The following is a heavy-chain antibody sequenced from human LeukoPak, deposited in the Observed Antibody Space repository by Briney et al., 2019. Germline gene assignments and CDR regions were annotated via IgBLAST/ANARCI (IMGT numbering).Heavy chain of an antibody. V-gene: IGHV3-7*01. D-gene: IGHD3-22*01. CDR2: IKPDGGET. CDR1: GFTFSNYW. CDR3: AREGSGYSELDY. Sequence: GGSLRLSCAASGFTFSNYWMNWVRQAPGKGLEWVANIKPDGGETYYVDSVKGRFTISRDSAKNSLYLQMNSLRAEDTAVYYCAREGSGYSELDYWGQGTLVTVSS. J-gene: IGHJ4*02.